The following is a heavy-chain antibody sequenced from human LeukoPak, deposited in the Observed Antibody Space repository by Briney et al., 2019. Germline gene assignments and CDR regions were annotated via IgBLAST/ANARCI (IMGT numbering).Heavy chain of an antibody. CDR2: INHSGST. J-gene: IGHJ6*02. V-gene: IGHV4-34*01. Sequence: SETLSLTCTVSGGSISGYYWSWIRQPPGKGLEWIGEINHSGSTNYNPSLKSRVTISVDTSKNQFSLKLSSVTAADTAVYYCARKSGYSGYDSYYYYYYGMDVWGQGTTVTVSS. CDR1: GGSISGYY. D-gene: IGHD5-12*01. CDR3: ARKSGYSGYDSYYYYYYGMDV.